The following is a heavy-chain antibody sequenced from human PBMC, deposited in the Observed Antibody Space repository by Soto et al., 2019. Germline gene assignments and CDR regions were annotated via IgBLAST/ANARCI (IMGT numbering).Heavy chain of an antibody. CDR2: ISAYNGNT. CDR1: GYTFNSYG. V-gene: IGHV1-18*04. D-gene: IGHD2-2*01. J-gene: IGHJ5*02. Sequence: ASVKVSCKASGYTFNSYGISWGRQAPGQGLEWMGWISAYNGNTNYAQKVQGRVTMTTDTSTSTAYMELRSLRSDDTAVYYCARDLEYQPQYPWGQGTLVTVSS. CDR3: ARDLEYQPQYP.